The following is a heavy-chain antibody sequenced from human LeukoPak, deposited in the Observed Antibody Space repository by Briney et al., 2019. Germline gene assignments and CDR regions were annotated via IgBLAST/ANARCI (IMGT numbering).Heavy chain of an antibody. V-gene: IGHV6-1*01. CDR1: GDSVSINSAS. J-gene: IGHJ5*01. CDR2: TYYRSKWYN. D-gene: IGHD2-8*01. CDR3: VRDQGWDCTNGVCYPSRWFDS. Sequence: SQTLSLTCAISGDSVSINSASWNWIRQSPSRGLEWLGMTYYRSKWYNDYAESVKSRITINPDTSRNQFSLQLNSVTPEDTAVYYCVRDQGWDCTNGVCYPSRWFDSWGQGTLVTVSS.